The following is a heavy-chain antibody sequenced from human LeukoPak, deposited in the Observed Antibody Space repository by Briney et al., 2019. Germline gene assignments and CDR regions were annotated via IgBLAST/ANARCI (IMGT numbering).Heavy chain of an antibody. CDR2: INHSGST. V-gene: IGHV4-34*01. Sequence: SETLSLTCAVYGGSFSGYYWSWIRQPPGKGLEWIGEINHSGSTNYNPSLKSRVTISVDTSKNQFSLKLSSVTAADTAVYYCARAKLGSYGYFGYYYYYYMDVWGKGTTVTVSS. CDR3: ARAKLGSYGYFGYYYYYYMDV. D-gene: IGHD5-18*01. J-gene: IGHJ6*03. CDR1: GGSFSGYY.